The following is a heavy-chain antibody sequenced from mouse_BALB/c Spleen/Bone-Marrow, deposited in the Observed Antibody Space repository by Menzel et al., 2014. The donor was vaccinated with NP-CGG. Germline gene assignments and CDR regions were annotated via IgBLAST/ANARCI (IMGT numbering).Heavy chain of an antibody. V-gene: IGHV5-6-4*01. CDR1: GFTFSTYI. D-gene: IGHD2-3*01. CDR2: ISSGGRYI. CDR3: TREEDYDGDYKFAY. Sequence: EVQRVESGGDLVKPGGSLKLSCAASGFTFSTYIMSWVRRTPEKRLEWVATISSGGRYIFYPDSVKGRFTLSRDNAKNTLYLQMSSLRSDDTAMYYCTREEDYDGDYKFAYWGQGTLVTVSA. J-gene: IGHJ3*01.